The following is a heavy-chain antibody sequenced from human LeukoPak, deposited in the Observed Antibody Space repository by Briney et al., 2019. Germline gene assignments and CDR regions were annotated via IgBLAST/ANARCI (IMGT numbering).Heavy chain of an antibody. CDR2: IYYSGST. D-gene: IGHD6-19*01. CDR3: ARHEGIDGGSGWNP. J-gene: IGHJ5*02. CDR1: GGSISSSRYY. V-gene: IGHV4-39*01. Sequence: SGTLSLTCTVSGGSISSSRYYWGWIRQPPGKGLEWIGRIYYSGSTYYNPSFKSRVTISVVTSKSQFSLKLSSVTAADTAVYYCARHEGIDGGSGWNPWGQGTLVTVSS.